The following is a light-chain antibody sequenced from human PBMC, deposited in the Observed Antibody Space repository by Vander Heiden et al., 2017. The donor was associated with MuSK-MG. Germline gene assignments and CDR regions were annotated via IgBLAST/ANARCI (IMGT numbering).Light chain of an antibody. CDR2: GAS. CDR3: QQYNNGPPGWT. CDR1: QSVSSN. J-gene: IGKJ1*01. V-gene: IGKV3-15*01. Sequence: EIVMTQSPATLSVSPGARATLSCRASQSVSSNLVWYQQKPGQAPRLLIYGASTRATGIPARFSGSGAGTEFTLTISSLQSEDFAVYYCQQYNNGPPGWTFGQGTKVEIK.